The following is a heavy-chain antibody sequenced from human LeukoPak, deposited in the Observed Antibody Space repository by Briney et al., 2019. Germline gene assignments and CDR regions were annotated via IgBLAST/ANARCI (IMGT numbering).Heavy chain of an antibody. CDR2: ISYDGSNK. CDR3: ARDLGMATITGGD. D-gene: IGHD5-12*01. Sequence: GGSLRLSCAASGFTFSSYAMHWVRQAPGKGLEWVAVISYDGSNKYYADSVKGRFTISRDNAKNSLYLQMNSLRAEDTAVYYCARDLGMATITGGDWGQGTLVTVSS. CDR1: GFTFSSYA. J-gene: IGHJ4*02. V-gene: IGHV3-30*04.